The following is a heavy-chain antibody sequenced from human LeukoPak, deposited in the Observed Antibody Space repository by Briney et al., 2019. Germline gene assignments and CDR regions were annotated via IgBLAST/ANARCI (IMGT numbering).Heavy chain of an antibody. V-gene: IGHV1-18*01. CDR2: ISAYNGNT. CDR1: GYTFTSYA. J-gene: IGHJ4*02. D-gene: IGHD3-3*01. CDR3: ARARGFLEWLLGGGYYFDY. Sequence: ASVKVSCKASGYTFTSYAMNWVRQAPGQGLEWMGWISAYNGNTNYAQKLQGRVTMTTDTSTSTAYMELRSLRSDDTAVYYCARARGFLEWLLGGGYYFDYWGQGTLVTVSS.